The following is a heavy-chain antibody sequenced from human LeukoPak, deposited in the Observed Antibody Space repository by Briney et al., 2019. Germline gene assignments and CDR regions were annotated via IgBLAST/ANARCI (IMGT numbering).Heavy chain of an antibody. Sequence: SETLSLTCTVSGGSISSSSYYWGWIRQPPGKGLEWIGSIYYSGSTYYNPSLKSRVTISVDTSKNQFSLKLSSVTAADTAVYYCASSFRGSSSWYPHRNWFDPWGQGTLVTVSS. J-gene: IGHJ5*02. CDR2: IYYSGST. CDR3: ASSFRGSSSWYPHRNWFDP. CDR1: GGSISSSSYY. V-gene: IGHV4-39*07. D-gene: IGHD6-13*01.